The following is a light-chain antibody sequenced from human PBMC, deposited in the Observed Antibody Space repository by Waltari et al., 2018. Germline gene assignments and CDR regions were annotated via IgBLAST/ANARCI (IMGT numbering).Light chain of an antibody. J-gene: IGLJ3*02. V-gene: IGLV3-19*01. Sequence: SSELTQGPAVSVALGQTVKITCQGDSLRTSYASWYQLKPGQAPVLVLFGKEKRASGIPDRFSGYSSGTTPSLTITGAQAEDEADYYCHSRNGRNNEVVFGGGTKLTVL. CDR2: GKE. CDR3: HSRNGRNNEVV. CDR1: SLRTSY.